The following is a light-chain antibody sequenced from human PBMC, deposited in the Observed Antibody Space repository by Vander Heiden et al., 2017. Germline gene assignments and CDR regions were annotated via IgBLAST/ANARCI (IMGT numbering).Light chain of an antibody. CDR1: QSVLSSSNNKNY. CDR2: WAS. V-gene: IGKV4-1*01. J-gene: IGKJ2*01. Sequence: DIVMTLSPDSLAVSLGERATINCKSSQSVLSSSNNKNYLAWYQQKPGQPPKLLIYWASTRESGVPDRFSGSGSGTDFTLTISSLQAEDVAVYYCQQYYSTPPYTFGQGTKLEIK. CDR3: QQYYSTPPYT.